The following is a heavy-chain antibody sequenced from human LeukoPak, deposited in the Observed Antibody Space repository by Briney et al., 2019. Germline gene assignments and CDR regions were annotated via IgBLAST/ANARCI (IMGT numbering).Heavy chain of an antibody. CDR2: INSDGSST. J-gene: IGHJ4*02. D-gene: IGHD5-12*01. V-gene: IGHV3-74*01. CDR3: ARARVDIVATIGYYFDY. CDR1: GFTFSSYW. Sequence: PGGSLRLSCAASGFTFSSYWVHWVRQAPGKGLVWVSRINSDGSSTSYADSVKGRFTISRDNAKNTLYLQMNSLRAEDTAVYYCARARVDIVATIGYYFDYWGQGTLVTVSS.